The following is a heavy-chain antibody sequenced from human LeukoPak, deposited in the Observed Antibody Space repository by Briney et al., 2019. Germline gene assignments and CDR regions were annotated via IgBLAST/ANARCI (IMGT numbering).Heavy chain of an antibody. CDR2: INHNGNVN. CDR3: ARGSYD. J-gene: IGHJ4*02. Sequence: GGSLRLSCAASGFTFSSYWMNWARQAPGKGLEWVASINHNGNVNYYVDSVKGRFTISRDNAKNSLYLQMNSLRAEDTAVYYCARGSYDWGQGTLVTVSS. CDR1: GFTFSSYW. D-gene: IGHD1-26*01. V-gene: IGHV3-7*03.